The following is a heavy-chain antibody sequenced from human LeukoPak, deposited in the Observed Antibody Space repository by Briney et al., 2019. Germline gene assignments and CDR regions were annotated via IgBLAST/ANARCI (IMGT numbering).Heavy chain of an antibody. D-gene: IGHD3-10*01. CDR1: GGSISSYY. CDR3: AKSNGYGLVDI. V-gene: IGHV4-4*07. Sequence: PSETLSLTCTVSGGSISSYYWSWIRQPAGKGLEWIGRIYTSGSTNYSPSLKSRVTMSVDTSKNQFSLKLNSVTAADTAVYYCAKSNGYGLVDIWGQGTMVTVSS. J-gene: IGHJ3*02. CDR2: IYTSGST.